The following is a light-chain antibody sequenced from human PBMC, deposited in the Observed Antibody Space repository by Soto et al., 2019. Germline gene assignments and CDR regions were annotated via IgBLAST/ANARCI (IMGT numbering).Light chain of an antibody. J-gene: IGLJ1*01. CDR2: EVT. Sequence: QSALTQPPSASGSPGQSVTISCTGTSSDVGRYKYVSWYRQHPGKAPKLMIFEVTKRPSGVPDRLSGSKSGNTASLTVSGLQAEDEADYYCSSYAGSNNYVFGTGTKLTVL. CDR1: SSDVGRYKY. V-gene: IGLV2-8*01. CDR3: SSYAGSNNYV.